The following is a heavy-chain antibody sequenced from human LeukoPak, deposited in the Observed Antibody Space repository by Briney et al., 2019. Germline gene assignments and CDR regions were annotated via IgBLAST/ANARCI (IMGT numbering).Heavy chain of an antibody. CDR3: VRKALGYRLGYGDY. J-gene: IGHJ4*02. Sequence: GSLRLSCAASKFTFSTYAMSWVRQAPGKGLEWVSAISANGGSTFYADSVKGRFTVSRDSSKDTLYLQMNSLRAEDTAVYFCVRKALGYRLGYGDYWGQGTLVTASS. CDR1: KFTFSTYA. V-gene: IGHV3-23*01. D-gene: IGHD5-12*01. CDR2: ISANGGST.